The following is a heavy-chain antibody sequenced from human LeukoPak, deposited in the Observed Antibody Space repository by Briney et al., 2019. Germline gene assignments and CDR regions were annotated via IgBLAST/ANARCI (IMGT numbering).Heavy chain of an antibody. J-gene: IGHJ4*02. V-gene: IGHV3-21*01. CDR3: ARDRPTGRSRGVVVQ. D-gene: IGHD2-15*01. CDR1: GFTFDTYA. CDR2: ISSGGTHI. Sequence: GASLRLSCAASGFTFDTYAMTWVRQAPGKGLEWVSSISSGGTHIYYAESVRGRSTISRDNTKNFLYLQLSTLRVEDTAVYYCARDRPTGRSRGVVVQWGQGTLVTVSS.